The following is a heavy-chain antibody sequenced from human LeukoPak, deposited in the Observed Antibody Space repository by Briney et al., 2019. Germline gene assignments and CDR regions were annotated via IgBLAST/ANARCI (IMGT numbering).Heavy chain of an antibody. CDR3: ARESIAVAGAPVDY. CDR1: GFTFSSYE. J-gene: IGHJ4*02. D-gene: IGHD6-19*01. CDR2: ISSGSTI. V-gene: IGHV3-48*03. Sequence: PGGSLRLSCAASGFTFSSYEMNWVRQAPGKGLEWVSYISSGSTIYDADSVKGRSTISRDNAKNSLYLQMNSLRAEDTAVYYCARESIAVAGAPVDYWGQGTLITVSS.